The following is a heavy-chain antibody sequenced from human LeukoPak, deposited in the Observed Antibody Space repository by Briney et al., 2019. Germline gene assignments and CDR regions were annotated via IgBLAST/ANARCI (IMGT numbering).Heavy chain of an antibody. Sequence: GGSLRLSCAASGFTFSSYALTWVRQAPGKGLEWVSHISRGATGTFYADSVKGRFTISRDNSKNTLYLQVNTLRAEETAVYYCARRGDLSQGYFNFGGKGTLVTVSS. CDR3: ARRGDLSQGYFNF. D-gene: IGHD3-16*02. V-gene: IGHV3-23*01. J-gene: IGHJ4*02. CDR2: ISRGATGT. CDR1: GFTFSSYA.